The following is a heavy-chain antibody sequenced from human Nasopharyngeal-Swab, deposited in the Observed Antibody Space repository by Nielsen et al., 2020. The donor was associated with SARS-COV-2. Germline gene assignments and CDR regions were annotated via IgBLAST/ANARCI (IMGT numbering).Heavy chain of an antibody. CDR3: SRVLFEALDS. Sequence: SETLSLTCAVYGGSFSGYYWSWIRQPPGKGLEWIGEINHSGSTNYNPSLNSRVTLSVDTSKNQFSLNLSSVTAADTAVYYCSRVLFEALDSWAQGTLVTVSS. CDR2: INHSGST. V-gene: IGHV4-34*01. CDR1: GGSFSGYY. J-gene: IGHJ4*02.